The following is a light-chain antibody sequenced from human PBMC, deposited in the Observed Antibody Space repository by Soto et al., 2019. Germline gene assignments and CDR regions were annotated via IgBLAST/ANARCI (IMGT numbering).Light chain of an antibody. Sequence: QPVLTQPPSASGTPGQRVTISCSGSSSNIGSNTVNWYQQLPGTAPKLLIYSNNQRPSGVPDRFSVSKSGTSASLAISGLQSEDEADYSCAAWDDSLNGVVFGGGTQLTVL. CDR2: SNN. V-gene: IGLV1-44*01. J-gene: IGLJ2*01. CDR1: SSNIGSNT. CDR3: AAWDDSLNGVV.